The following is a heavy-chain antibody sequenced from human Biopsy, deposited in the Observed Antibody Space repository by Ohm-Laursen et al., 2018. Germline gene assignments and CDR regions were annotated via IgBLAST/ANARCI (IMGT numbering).Heavy chain of an antibody. CDR2: LHTSGSP. V-gene: IGHV4-4*07. D-gene: IGHD1-26*01. J-gene: IGHJ3*02. CDR3: ARGTGRYYVYGAFDI. CDR1: GDSINNYY. Sequence: SETLSLIRTVSGDSINNYYWSWTRQPAGKGLEWIGRLHTSGSPKYNLSLEGRVTMPVDTSKNQFSLNLGSVTAADTAVYFCARGTGRYYVYGAFDIWGQGTVVTVSS.